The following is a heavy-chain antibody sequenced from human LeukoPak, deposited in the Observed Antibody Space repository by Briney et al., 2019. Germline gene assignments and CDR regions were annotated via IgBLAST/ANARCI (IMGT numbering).Heavy chain of an antibody. D-gene: IGHD3-22*01. CDR2: INPNSGGT. Sequence: ASVKVSCKASGYTFTGYYMHWVRQAPGQGLEWMGWINPNSGGTNCAQKFQGRVTMTRDTSISTAYMELSRLRSDDTAVYYCARNYYDSSDFYFDYWGQGTLVTVSS. CDR1: GYTFTGYY. V-gene: IGHV1-2*02. J-gene: IGHJ4*02. CDR3: ARNYYDSSDFYFDY.